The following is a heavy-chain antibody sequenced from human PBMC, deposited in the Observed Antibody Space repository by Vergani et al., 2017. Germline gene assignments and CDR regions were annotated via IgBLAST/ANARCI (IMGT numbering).Heavy chain of an antibody. D-gene: IGHD2-21*02. CDR1: GGSVSSGSYY. Sequence: QVQLQESGPGLVKPSETLSLTCTVSGGSVSSGSYYWGWIRQPPGKGLEWIGYIYYSGSTNYNPSLKRRVTISVDTSKNQFSRKLSSVTAADTAVYYCARERIVVVTAIGYNWSDPWGQGTLVTVSS. J-gene: IGHJ5*02. V-gene: IGHV4-61*01. CDR3: ARERIVVVTAIGYNWSDP. CDR2: IYYSGST.